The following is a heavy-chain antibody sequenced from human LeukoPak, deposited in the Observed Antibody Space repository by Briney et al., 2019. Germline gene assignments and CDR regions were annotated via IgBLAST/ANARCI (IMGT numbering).Heavy chain of an antibody. CDR2: ISPSGGST. J-gene: IGHJ4*02. CDR3: AKEQWLGNYFDY. CDR1: GFTFRSYA. D-gene: IGHD6-19*01. V-gene: IGHV3-23*01. Sequence: PGGSLRLSCAASGFTFRSYAMGWVRQAPGKGLEWVSAISPSGGSTDYADSVKGRFTISKDNSKNTLYLQMKSLRAEDTAVYYCAKEQWLGNYFDYWGQGTLVTVSS.